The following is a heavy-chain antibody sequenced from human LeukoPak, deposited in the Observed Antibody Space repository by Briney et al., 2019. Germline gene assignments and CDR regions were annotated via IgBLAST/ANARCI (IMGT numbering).Heavy chain of an antibody. J-gene: IGHJ5*02. CDR1: GYSISSGYY. Sequence: SETLSLTCTVSGYSISSGYYWGWIRQPPGKGLEWIGNIYHSGNTYYNPSLKSRVTVSVDMSKNQFSLKLNSVTAADTALYYCARAYSSSWYWNWFDPWGQGTLVTVSS. D-gene: IGHD6-13*01. CDR3: ARAYSSSWYWNWFDP. CDR2: IYHSGNT. V-gene: IGHV4-38-2*02.